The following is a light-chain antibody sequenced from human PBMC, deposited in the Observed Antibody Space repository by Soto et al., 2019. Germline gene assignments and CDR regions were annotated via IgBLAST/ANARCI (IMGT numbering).Light chain of an antibody. V-gene: IGLV2-8*01. CDR3: SSYAGSSNV. J-gene: IGLJ1*01. Sequence: QSALTQPPSASGSPGQSVAISCTGTSSDVGGYNYVSWYQQHPGKAPKLMIYVVTKRPSGVPDRFSGAKSGNTASLTVSGIQADDEADSYCSSYAGSSNVFGTRTKLTVL. CDR1: SSDVGGYNY. CDR2: VVT.